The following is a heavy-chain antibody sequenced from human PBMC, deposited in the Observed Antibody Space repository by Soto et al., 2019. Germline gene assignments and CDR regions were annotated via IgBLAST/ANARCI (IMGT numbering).Heavy chain of an antibody. D-gene: IGHD3-16*02. J-gene: IGHJ5*02. CDR1: GFTFSSYW. V-gene: IGHV3-7*01. Sequence: GGSLRLSCAASGFTFSSYWMSWVRQAPGKGLEWVANIKQDGSEKYYVDSVKGRFTISRDNAKNSLYLQMNSLRAEDTAVYYCASLITFGGVIVPAPFDPWGQGTLVTVSS. CDR3: ASLITFGGVIVPAPFDP. CDR2: IKQDGSEK.